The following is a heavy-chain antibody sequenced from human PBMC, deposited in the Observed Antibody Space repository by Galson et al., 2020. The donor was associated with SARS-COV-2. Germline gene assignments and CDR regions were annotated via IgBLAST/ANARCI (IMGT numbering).Heavy chain of an antibody. CDR3: ARDSGVTAFPAHDAFDI. CDR2: IYSGGST. CDR1: GFTVSSNY. Sequence: TGGSLRLSCAASGFTVSSNYMSWVRQAPGKGLEWVSVIYSGGSTYYADSVKGRFTISRDNSKNTLYLQMNSLRAEDTAVYYCARDSGVTAFPAHDAFDIWCQGTMVTVSS. V-gene: IGHV3-66*01. D-gene: IGHD2-21*02. J-gene: IGHJ3*02.